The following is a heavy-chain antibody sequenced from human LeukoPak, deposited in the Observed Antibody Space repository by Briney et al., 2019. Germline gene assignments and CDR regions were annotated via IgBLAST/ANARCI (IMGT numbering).Heavy chain of an antibody. CDR3: AREKWLVQDY. Sequence: GGSLRLSCAAPGFTFSSYSMNWVRQAPGKGLEWVSYISSSSSTIYYADSVKGRFTISRDNAKNSLYLQMNSLRAEDTAVYYCAREKWLVQDYWGQGTLVTVSS. V-gene: IGHV3-48*04. J-gene: IGHJ4*02. D-gene: IGHD6-19*01. CDR1: GFTFSSYS. CDR2: ISSSSSTI.